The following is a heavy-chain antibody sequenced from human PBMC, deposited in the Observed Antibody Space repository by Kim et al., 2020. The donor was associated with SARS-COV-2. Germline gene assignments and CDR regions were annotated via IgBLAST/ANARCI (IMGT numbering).Heavy chain of an antibody. D-gene: IGHD3-22*01. CDR2: ISDSGNST. CDR1: GFTFSNYA. V-gene: IGHV3-23*01. Sequence: GGSLRLSCAASGFTFSNYAMSWVRQAPGKGLEWVSAISDSGNSTYYADSVKGRFTISRDDSKNTLHLQMNSLRAEDTAVYYCAKSGTSSGYYYGFDYWGQGTLVTVSS. CDR3: AKSGTSSGYYYGFDY. J-gene: IGHJ4*02.